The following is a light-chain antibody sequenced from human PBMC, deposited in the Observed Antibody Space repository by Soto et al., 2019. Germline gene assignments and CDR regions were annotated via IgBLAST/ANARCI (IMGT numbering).Light chain of an antibody. Sequence: EIVLTQSPATLSLSPGERATLSCRASQSVSSYLAWYQQKPGQAPRLLIYDASNRATGIPARFSGSGSGTDFTLTISSLEPEDFAVYYCQQRSNWFLTSGGGTKVEIK. V-gene: IGKV3-11*01. CDR1: QSVSSY. J-gene: IGKJ4*01. CDR2: DAS. CDR3: QQRSNWFLT.